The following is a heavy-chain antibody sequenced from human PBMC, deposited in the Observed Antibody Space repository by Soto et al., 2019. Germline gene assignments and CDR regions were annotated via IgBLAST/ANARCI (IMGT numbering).Heavy chain of an antibody. CDR1: SGSISGYY. Sequence: XETLSLTCTVSSGSISGYYWNWIRQPPGKGLEWIGYIYYSGSTNYNPSLKSRVTISVDTSKNQFSLKLSSVTAADTAVYYCARAGDYDFWSGYSNDAFDIWGQGTMVTVSS. CDR2: IYYSGST. J-gene: IGHJ3*02. V-gene: IGHV4-59*01. D-gene: IGHD3-3*01. CDR3: ARAGDYDFWSGYSNDAFDI.